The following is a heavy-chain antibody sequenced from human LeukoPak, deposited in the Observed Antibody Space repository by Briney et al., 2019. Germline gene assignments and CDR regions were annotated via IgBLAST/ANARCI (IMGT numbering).Heavy chain of an antibody. CDR3: ATSIVGATLALGDY. V-gene: IGHV1-3*03. CDR1: GYTFTSYA. J-gene: IGHJ4*02. Sequence: GESLKVSCKASGYTFTSYAMHWVRQAPGQRLEWMGWINAGNGNTKYSQEFQGRVTITRDTSASTAYMELSSLRSEDMAVYYCATSIVGATLALGDYWGQGTLVTVSS. CDR2: INAGNGNT. D-gene: IGHD1-26*01.